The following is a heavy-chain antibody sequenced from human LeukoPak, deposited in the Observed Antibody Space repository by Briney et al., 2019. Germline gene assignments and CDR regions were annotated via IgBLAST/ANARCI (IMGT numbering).Heavy chain of an antibody. CDR2: INQDGSEK. CDR3: ARGQWLQFDVFDI. J-gene: IGHJ3*02. Sequence: TGGSLRLSCAASGFTFSSYWMSWVRQAPGKGLEWVANINQDGSEKYYVDSVKGRFTISRDNAKNSLYLQMTSLRAEDTAVYYCARGQWLQFDVFDIWGQGTMVTVSS. CDR1: GFTFSSYW. V-gene: IGHV3-7*04. D-gene: IGHD5-24*01.